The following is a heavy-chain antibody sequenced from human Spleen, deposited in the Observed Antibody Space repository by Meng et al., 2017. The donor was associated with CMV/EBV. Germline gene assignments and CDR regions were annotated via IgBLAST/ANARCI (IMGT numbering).Heavy chain of an antibody. CDR2: ISYDGSNK. CDR1: GFTFSSYA. J-gene: IGHJ4*02. V-gene: IGHV3-30-3*01. D-gene: IGHD3-22*01. CDR3: AREPHYYDSSGYPS. Sequence: LSLTCAASGFTFSSYAMHWVRQAPGKGLEWVAVISYDGSNKYYADSVKGRFTISRDNSKNTLYLQMNSLRAEDTAVYYCAREPHYYDSSGYPSWGQGTLVTVSS.